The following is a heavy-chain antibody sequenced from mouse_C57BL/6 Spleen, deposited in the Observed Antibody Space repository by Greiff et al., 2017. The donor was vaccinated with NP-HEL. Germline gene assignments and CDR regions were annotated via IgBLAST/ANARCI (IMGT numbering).Heavy chain of an antibody. CDR3: TLTTVVATRYFDV. D-gene: IGHD1-1*01. V-gene: IGHV14-1*01. CDR1: GFNIKDYY. CDR2: IDPEDGDT. J-gene: IGHJ1*03. Sequence: VQLQQSGAELVRPGASVKLSCTASGFNIKDYYMHWVKQRPEQGLEWIGRIDPEDGDTEYAPKFQGKATMTADTSSNTAYLQLSSLTSEDTAVYYCTLTTVVATRYFDVWGTGTTVTVSS.